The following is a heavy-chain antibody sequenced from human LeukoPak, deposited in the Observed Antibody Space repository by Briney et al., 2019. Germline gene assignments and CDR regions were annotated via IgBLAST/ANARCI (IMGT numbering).Heavy chain of an antibody. Sequence: PGGSLRLSCAASGFTFSSYSMTWVRQAPGKGLEWVSSISSSSSYIYYADSVKGRFTISRDNAKNSLYLQMNSLRAEDTAVYYCARDLRERWLQPRTFDYWGQGTLVTVSS. CDR1: GFTFSSYS. CDR3: ARDLRERWLQPRTFDY. V-gene: IGHV3-21*01. CDR2: ISSSSSYI. J-gene: IGHJ4*02. D-gene: IGHD5-24*01.